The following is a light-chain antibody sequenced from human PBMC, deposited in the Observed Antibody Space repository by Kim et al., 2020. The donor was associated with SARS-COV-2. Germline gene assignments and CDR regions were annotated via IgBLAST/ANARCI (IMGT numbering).Light chain of an antibody. CDR1: SLRRYY. CDR2: GKN. J-gene: IGLJ3*02. Sequence: LGQTVRITCQGDSLRRYYASWYQQKPGPAPVLVIYGKNNRPSGIPDRFSGSSSGNTASLTITGAQAEDEADYYCNSRDSSGNHWVFGGGTQLTVL. V-gene: IGLV3-19*01. CDR3: NSRDSSGNHWV.